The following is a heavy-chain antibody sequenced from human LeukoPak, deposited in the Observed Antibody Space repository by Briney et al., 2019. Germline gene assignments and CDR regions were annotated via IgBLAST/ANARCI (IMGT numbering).Heavy chain of an antibody. CDR1: GGTFSSYA. CDR2: IIPIFGTA. CDR3: ARGVAAAGLLFDY. Sequence: GASVKVSCKASGGTFSSYAISWVRQAPGQGLEWMGGIIPIFGTANYAQKFQGRVTITADESTSTAYMELSSLRSEDTAVYYCARGVAAAGLLFDYWGQGTLVTVSS. D-gene: IGHD6-13*01. J-gene: IGHJ4*02. V-gene: IGHV1-69*13.